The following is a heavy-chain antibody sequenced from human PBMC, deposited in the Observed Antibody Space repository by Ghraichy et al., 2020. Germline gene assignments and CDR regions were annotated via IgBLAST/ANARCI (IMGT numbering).Heavy chain of an antibody. CDR2: MSQNGST. D-gene: IGHD2-2*01. J-gene: IGHJ6*03. Sequence: ESLNISCAVYGGSLRGYFWSWIRHPPGTGPEWIGEMSQNGSTNYNPSLKSRVTISVEKSKNRFSLKLSPVTAADTAVYYCARGDRNQPHSYCDYMDVWGKGTTVTVSS. CDR3: ARGDRNQPHSYCDYMDV. V-gene: IGHV4-34*01. CDR1: GGSLRGYF.